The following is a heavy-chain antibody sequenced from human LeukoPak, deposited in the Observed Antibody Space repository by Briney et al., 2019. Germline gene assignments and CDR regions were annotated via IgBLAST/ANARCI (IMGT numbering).Heavy chain of an antibody. CDR2: MYHSGST. Sequence: SETLSLTCTVSGYSISSGYYCGWIRQPPGKGLEWIGSMYHSGSTYYNPSLKSRVTISVDTSKNQFSLKVSSVTAADTAVYYCARCSSTSCYMSDYWGQETLVTVSS. CDR1: GYSISSGYY. J-gene: IGHJ4*02. CDR3: ARCSSTSCYMSDY. V-gene: IGHV4-38-2*02. D-gene: IGHD2-2*02.